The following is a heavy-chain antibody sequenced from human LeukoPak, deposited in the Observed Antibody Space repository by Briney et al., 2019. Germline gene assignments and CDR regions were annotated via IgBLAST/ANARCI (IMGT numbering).Heavy chain of an antibody. CDR3: ASQGVDYYDSSRNAFDI. J-gene: IGHJ3*02. Sequence: PVKVSCKASGGTFSIYAISWVRRAPGQGLEWMGRIIPIFGIANYAQKFQGRVTITADKSTSTAYMELSSLRSEDTAVYYCASQGVDYYDSSRNAFDIWGQGTMVTVSS. D-gene: IGHD3-22*01. CDR2: IIPIFGIA. V-gene: IGHV1-69*10. CDR1: GGTFSIYA.